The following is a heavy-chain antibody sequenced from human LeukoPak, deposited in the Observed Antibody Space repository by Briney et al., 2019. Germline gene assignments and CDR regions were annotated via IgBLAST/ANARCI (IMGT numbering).Heavy chain of an antibody. Sequence: GGSLRLSCAASGFTFSSYXXXXXRQAXGXXXXXVSRIXNXXTGIGYXXSXXXXXXIXRDNAKNTLYLQMNNLRAEDTAVYYCARVDGVRDAFDIWGQGTMVTVSS. D-gene: IGHD3-10*01. J-gene: IGHJ3*02. V-gene: IGHV3-74*01. CDR1: GFTFSSYX. CDR3: ARVDGVRDAFDI. CDR2: IXNXXTGI.